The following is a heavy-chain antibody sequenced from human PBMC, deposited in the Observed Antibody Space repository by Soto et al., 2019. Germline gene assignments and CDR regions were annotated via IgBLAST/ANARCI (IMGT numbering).Heavy chain of an antibody. CDR1: GGSISSYY. V-gene: IGHV4-59*08. D-gene: IGHD2-15*01. CDR2: IYYSGST. Sequence: QVQLQESGPGLVKPSETLSLTCTVSGGSISSYYWSWIRQPPGKGLEWIGYIYYSGSTNYNPSLKSRVTLSVDTSKNQFSLKLSSVTAADTAVYYCARRWGSAAEYWGQGTLVTVSS. CDR3: ARRWGSAAEY. J-gene: IGHJ4*02.